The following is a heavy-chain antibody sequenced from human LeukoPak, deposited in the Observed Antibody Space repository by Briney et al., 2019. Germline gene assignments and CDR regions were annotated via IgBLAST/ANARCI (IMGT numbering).Heavy chain of an antibody. D-gene: IGHD5-12*01. Sequence: SVKVSCKASGGTFSSYAISWVRQAPGQGLEWMGRIIPILGIANYAQKFQGRVTITADKSTSTAYMELSSLRSEDTAVYYCARVGGYSGYDTYYFDYWGRGTLVTVSS. V-gene: IGHV1-69*04. CDR3: ARVGGYSGYDTYYFDY. CDR1: GGTFSSYA. CDR2: IIPILGIA. J-gene: IGHJ4*02.